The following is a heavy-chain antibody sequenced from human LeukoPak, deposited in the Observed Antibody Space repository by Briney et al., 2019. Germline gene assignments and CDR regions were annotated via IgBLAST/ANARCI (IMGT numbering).Heavy chain of an antibody. V-gene: IGHV5-51*01. J-gene: IGHJ4*02. Sequence: GESLKISCKGSGYSFTNYWIGWVRQMPGKGLEWMGIIYPGDSDIRYSPSFQGHVTISADKSISTAYLQWSSLKASDTAMYYCARPIYEPNLYYFDYWGQGTLVTVSS. CDR3: ARPIYEPNLYYFDY. D-gene: IGHD1-14*01. CDR2: IYPGDSDI. CDR1: GYSFTNYW.